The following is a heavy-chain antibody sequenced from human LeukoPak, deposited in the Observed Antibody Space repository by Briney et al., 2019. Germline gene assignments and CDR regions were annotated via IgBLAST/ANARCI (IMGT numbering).Heavy chain of an antibody. Sequence: GASVKVSCKASGYIFTDYYMHWVRQAPGQGLEWMGWINPKSDGTKYAQNFQGRVTMTWDTSICTAYMEVSRLTSDDTAMFYCARDPPGTTAFDLWGQGTMVTVSS. D-gene: IGHD1-1*01. CDR3: ARDPPGTTAFDL. V-gene: IGHV1-2*02. CDR1: GYIFTDYY. J-gene: IGHJ3*01. CDR2: INPKSDGT.